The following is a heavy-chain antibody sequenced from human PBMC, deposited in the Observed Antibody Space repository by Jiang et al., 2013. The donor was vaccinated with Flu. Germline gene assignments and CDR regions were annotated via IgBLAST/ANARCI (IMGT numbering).Heavy chain of an antibody. CDR1: GYSFTSYY. D-gene: IGHD5-18*01. V-gene: IGHV1-46*01. CDR2: INPSDSST. Sequence: SGAEVKKPGASVKVSCKASGYSFTSYYVHWVRQAPGGQGLEWMGIINPSDSSTRYLQKFQGRVTITGDTSTNTVYMELSSLRSEDTAVYYCARVGLYSYGDYWGQGTLVTVSS. CDR3: ARVGLYSYGDY. J-gene: IGHJ4*02.